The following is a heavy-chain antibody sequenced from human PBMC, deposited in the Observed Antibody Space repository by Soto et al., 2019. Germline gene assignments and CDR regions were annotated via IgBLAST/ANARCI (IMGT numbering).Heavy chain of an antibody. Sequence: SETLSLTCTVSGGSISSGGTGSYWTWIRQLPGKGLEWIGYIYYTGNTYYNPSLRSRPTISIDTSENQFSLKLTSVTAADTAVYFCASGHDAYKVRYWGQGTLVTVSS. J-gene: IGHJ4*02. V-gene: IGHV4-31*03. CDR2: IYYTGNT. D-gene: IGHD1-1*01. CDR3: ASGHDAYKVRY. CDR1: GGSISSGGTGSY.